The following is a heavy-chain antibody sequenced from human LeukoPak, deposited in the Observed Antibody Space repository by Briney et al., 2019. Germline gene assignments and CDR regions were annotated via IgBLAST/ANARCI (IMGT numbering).Heavy chain of an antibody. CDR2: IYYSGST. V-gene: IGHV4-39*07. CDR3: ARDWYYYGSGSPPNWFDP. J-gene: IGHJ5*02. CDR1: GASISSSIHY. Sequence: SETLSLTCTVSGASISSSIHYWGWLRQPPGKGLEWIGSIYYSGSTYYNPSLKSRVTISVDTSKNQFSLKLSSVTAADTAVYYCARDWYYYGSGSPPNWFDPWGQGTLVTVSS. D-gene: IGHD3-10*01.